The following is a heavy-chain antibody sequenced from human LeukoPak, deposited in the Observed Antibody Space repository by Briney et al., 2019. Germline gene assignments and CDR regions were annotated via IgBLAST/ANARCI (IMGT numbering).Heavy chain of an antibody. V-gene: IGHV1-18*01. D-gene: IGHD3-10*01. CDR3: ARVGDYYARNWFDP. J-gene: IGHJ5*02. Sequence: ASVKVSCKASGYTFTSYAMHWVRQAPGQGLEWMGWISAYNGNTNYAQKLQGRVTMTTDTSTSTAYTELRSLRSDDTAVYYCARVGDYYARNWFDPWGQGTLVTVSS. CDR2: ISAYNGNT. CDR1: GYTFTSYA.